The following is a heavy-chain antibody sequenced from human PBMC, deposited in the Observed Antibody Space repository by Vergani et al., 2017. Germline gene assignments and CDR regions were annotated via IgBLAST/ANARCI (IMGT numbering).Heavy chain of an antibody. Sequence: EVQLVESGGGLVQPGGSLRLSCAASGFTFSSYWMSWVRQAPGKGLEWVANITQDGSEKYYVDSVKGRFTISRDNAKNSLYLQMNSLRAEDTAVYYCARQIAARPLSRDYWGQGTLVTVSS. D-gene: IGHD6-6*01. V-gene: IGHV3-7*01. CDR1: GFTFSSYW. CDR2: ITQDGSEK. CDR3: ARQIAARPLSRDY. J-gene: IGHJ4*02.